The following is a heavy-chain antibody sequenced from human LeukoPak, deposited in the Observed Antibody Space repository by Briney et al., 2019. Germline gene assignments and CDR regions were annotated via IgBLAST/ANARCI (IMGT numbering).Heavy chain of an antibody. CDR1: GYTFNSFR. CDR2: IIPILGIA. J-gene: IGHJ4*02. V-gene: IGHV1-69*04. CDR3: ARDLSGSSDRTGY. D-gene: IGHD1-26*01. Sequence: ASVKVSCKASGYTFNSFRMHWVRQAPGQGLEWMGRIIPILGIANYAQKFQGRVTITADKSTSTAYMELSSLRSEDTAVYYCARDLSGSSDRTGYWGQGTLVTVSS.